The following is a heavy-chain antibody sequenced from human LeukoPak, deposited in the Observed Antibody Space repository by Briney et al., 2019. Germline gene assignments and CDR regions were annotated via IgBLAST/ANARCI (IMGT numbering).Heavy chain of an antibody. J-gene: IGHJ1*01. D-gene: IGHD1-14*01. CDR1: GGSISSYY. CDR3: ARDTPGGFQH. Sequence: SETLSLTCSVSGGSISSYYWSWIRQPPGKGLEWIGYIYYSGSTNYNPSLKSRVTISVDTSKNQFSLKLSSVTAADTAVYYCARDTPGGFQHWGQGTLVTVSS. V-gene: IGHV4-59*01. CDR2: IYYSGST.